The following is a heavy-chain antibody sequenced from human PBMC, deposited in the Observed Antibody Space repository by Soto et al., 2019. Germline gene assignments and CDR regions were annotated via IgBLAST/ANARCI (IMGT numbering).Heavy chain of an antibody. CDR3: ARGGHVVVVTAALDY. CDR1: GDTFTDYY. J-gene: IGHJ4*02. CDR2: VNPSGGHT. D-gene: IGHD2-21*02. Sequence: QVQLMQSGAEVKKPGASVKVSCKASGDTFTDYYIHWVRQAPGQGLEWMGTVNPSGGHTTYAQHFLGRVTSTRDTSTSTLYRERTSLTSDDTAVYYCARGGHVVVVTAALDYWRQGTLVTVSS. V-gene: IGHV1-46*01.